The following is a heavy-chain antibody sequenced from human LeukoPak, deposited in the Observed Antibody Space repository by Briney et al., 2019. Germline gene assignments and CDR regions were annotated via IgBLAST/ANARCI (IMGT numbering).Heavy chain of an antibody. Sequence: GGSLRLSCAASGFTFNNYAMCWVLQAPGKGLEWVSTISVSGDSTNYADSVKGRFTISRDNSKNTLYLQMNSLTAEDTAVYYCTKDLGSSSWRPPNYYGMDVWGQGTTVTVSS. D-gene: IGHD6-13*01. J-gene: IGHJ6*02. CDR2: ISVSGDST. CDR1: GFTFNNYA. V-gene: IGHV3-23*01. CDR3: TKDLGSSSWRPPNYYGMDV.